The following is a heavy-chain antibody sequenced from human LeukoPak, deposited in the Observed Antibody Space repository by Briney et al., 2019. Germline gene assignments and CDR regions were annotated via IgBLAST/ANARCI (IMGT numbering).Heavy chain of an antibody. CDR1: GFTFSSYW. J-gene: IGHJ4*02. Sequence: GGSLRLSCAASGFTFSSYWMSWVRQAPGKGLEWVANIKQDGSEKYYVDSVKGRFTISRDNAKNSLYLQMNSLKAEDTAVYYCARSPGRLASDYWGQGTLVTVSS. CDR3: ARSPGRLASDY. CDR2: IKQDGSEK. D-gene: IGHD1-26*01. V-gene: IGHV3-7*01.